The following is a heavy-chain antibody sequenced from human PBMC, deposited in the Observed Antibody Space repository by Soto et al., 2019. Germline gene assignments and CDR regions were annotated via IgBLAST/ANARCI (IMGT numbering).Heavy chain of an antibody. V-gene: IGHV1-18*04. CDR1: GYTCTSLG. CDR2: ISAYNGNT. Sequence: ASVKVSCKASGYTCTSLGGRWMRKAPGQGLEWMGWISAYNGNTNYAQKLQGRVTMTTDTSTSTAYMELRSLRSDDTAVYYCARENDILTGYYSPLFDFWGQGTLVTVSS. D-gene: IGHD3-9*01. CDR3: ARENDILTGYYSPLFDF. J-gene: IGHJ4*02.